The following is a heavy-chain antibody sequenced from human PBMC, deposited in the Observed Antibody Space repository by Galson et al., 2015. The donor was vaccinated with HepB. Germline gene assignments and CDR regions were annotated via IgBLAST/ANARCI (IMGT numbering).Heavy chain of an antibody. D-gene: IGHD2-21*02. V-gene: IGHV3-30-3*01. Sequence: SLRLSCAASGFTFSSYAMHWVRQAPGKGLEWVAVISYDGSNKYYADSVKGRFTISRDNSKNTLYLQMNSLRAEDTAVYYCARDLPDLYCGGDCYSEGRGQPFDYWGQGTLVTVSS. CDR3: ARDLPDLYCGGDCYSEGRGQPFDY. CDR1: GFTFSSYA. J-gene: IGHJ4*02. CDR2: ISYDGSNK.